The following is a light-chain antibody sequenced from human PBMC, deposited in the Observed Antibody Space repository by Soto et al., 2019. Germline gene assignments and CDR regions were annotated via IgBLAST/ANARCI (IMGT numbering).Light chain of an antibody. CDR3: CSYSGDTTSVV. Sequence: QSALTQPASVSGSPGQSITISCTGTSSDVGGYNLVSWYQQYPGKAPKLLIYEGSKRPSGVSNRFSGSKSGYTASLTISGLQEEDDADYYCCSYSGDTTSVVFGGGTKLTVL. J-gene: IGLJ2*01. CDR2: EGS. CDR1: SSDVGGYNL. V-gene: IGLV2-23*01.